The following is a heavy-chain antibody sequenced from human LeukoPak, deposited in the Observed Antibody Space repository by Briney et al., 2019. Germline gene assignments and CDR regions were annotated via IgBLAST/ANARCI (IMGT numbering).Heavy chain of an antibody. J-gene: IGHJ1*01. CDR3: AKDVLSFKFYFEGSGYLGYFED. CDR2: ISGSGGST. D-gene: IGHD3-22*01. CDR1: GFTFSSYA. Sequence: GGSLRLSCAASGFTFSSYAMSWVRQAPGQGLEWVSGISGSGGSTFYADSVKGRFTISRDRSKSTIYLQMDSLTTEDTAIYYCAKDVLSFKFYFEGSGYLGYFEDWGQGTLVIVSS. V-gene: IGHV3-23*01.